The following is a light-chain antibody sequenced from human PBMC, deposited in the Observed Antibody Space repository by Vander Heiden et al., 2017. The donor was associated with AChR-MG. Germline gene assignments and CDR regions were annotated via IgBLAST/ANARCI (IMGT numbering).Light chain of an antibody. CDR2: WAS. CDR3: QQDYSTLL. J-gene: IGKJ1*01. CDR1: QSVLYSSNNKNY. V-gene: IGKV4-1*01. Sequence: DIVMTQSPDSLAVSLGERATIHCKSSQSVLYSSNNKNYLAWYQQKPGQPPKLLIYWASTRESGVPDRFSGSGSGTDFTLTISSLQAEDVAVYYWQQDYSTLLFGQGTKVEIK.